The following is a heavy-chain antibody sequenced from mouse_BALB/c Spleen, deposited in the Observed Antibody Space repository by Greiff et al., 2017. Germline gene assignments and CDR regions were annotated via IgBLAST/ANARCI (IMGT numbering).Heavy chain of an antibody. Sequence: VQLKESGGGLVKPGGSLKLSCAASGFTFSSYAMSWVRQTPEKRLEWVASISSGGSTYYPDSVKGRFTISRDNARNILYLQMSSLRSEDTAMYYCARGHYGSSFAMDYWGQGTSVTVSS. J-gene: IGHJ4*01. CDR2: ISSGGST. D-gene: IGHD1-1*01. CDR1: GFTFSSYA. CDR3: ARGHYGSSFAMDY. V-gene: IGHV5-6-5*01.